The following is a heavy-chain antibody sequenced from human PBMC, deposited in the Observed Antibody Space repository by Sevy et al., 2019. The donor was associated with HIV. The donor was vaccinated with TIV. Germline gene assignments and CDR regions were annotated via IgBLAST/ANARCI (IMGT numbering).Heavy chain of an antibody. CDR3: ARATRRYYDSSGYDAVDY. CDR2: IIPIFGTA. J-gene: IGHJ4*02. D-gene: IGHD3-22*01. Sequence: ASVKVSCKASGGTFSSYAISWVRQAPGQGLEWMGGIIPIFGTANYAQKFQGRVTITADESTSTAYMELSSLRSEDTAVYYCARATRRYYDSSGYDAVDYWGQGTLVTVSS. CDR1: GGTFSSYA. V-gene: IGHV1-69*13.